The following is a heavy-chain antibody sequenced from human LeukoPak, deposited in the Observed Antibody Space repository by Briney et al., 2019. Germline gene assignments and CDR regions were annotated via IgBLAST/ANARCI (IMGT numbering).Heavy chain of an antibody. D-gene: IGHD2-2*01. J-gene: IGHJ4*02. V-gene: IGHV3-23*01. CDR3: AQTGPTVGFFSSTSCYGVDY. CDR2: ISDSGGST. Sequence: GGSLRLSCAASGLTFSSYAMSWVRQAPGKGPEWVSSISDSGGSTYYADSVKGRFTISRDNSKNTLYLQIDTLRAEDTAVYYCAQTGPTVGFFSSTSCYGVDYWGQGTLVTVSS. CDR1: GLTFSSYA.